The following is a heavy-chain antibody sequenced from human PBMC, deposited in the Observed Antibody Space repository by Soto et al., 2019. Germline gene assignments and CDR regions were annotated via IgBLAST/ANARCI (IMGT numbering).Heavy chain of an antibody. Sequence: GSLRLSCAASGFTFSSYWMSWVRQAPGKGLEWVANIKQDGSEKYYVDSVKGRFTISRDNAKNSLYLQMNSLRAEDTAVYYCASYYGSGSYHDYWGQGTLVTVSS. V-gene: IGHV3-7*03. CDR3: ASYYGSGSYHDY. D-gene: IGHD3-10*01. CDR2: IKQDGSEK. CDR1: GFTFSSYW. J-gene: IGHJ4*02.